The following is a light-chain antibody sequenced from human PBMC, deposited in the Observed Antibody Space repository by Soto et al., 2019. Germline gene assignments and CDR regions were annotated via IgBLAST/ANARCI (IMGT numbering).Light chain of an antibody. CDR3: QQYTGPPTT. CDR1: QTVSSKY. V-gene: IGKV3-20*01. J-gene: IGKJ1*01. CDR2: GAS. Sequence: EIILTLSPDTLSLSPGQMSTLSCRASQTVSSKYLAWCQQRPGKAPRLLIYGASTRAAGIPERFSGSGSGTDFTLTITRLQPEDSAVYFCQQYTGPPTTFGQGTKVDIK.